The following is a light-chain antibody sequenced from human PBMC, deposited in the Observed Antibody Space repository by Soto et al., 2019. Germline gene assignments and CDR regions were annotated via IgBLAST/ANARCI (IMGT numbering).Light chain of an antibody. J-gene: IGKJ4*01. CDR2: AAS. V-gene: IGKV1-27*01. Sequence: IPLTHSPLSLSASVGERFTITCRASQGINNYLAWYQQKPGKVPRLLIYAASTLQSGVPSRFSGSGSGTDFTLTISSLQPEDVATYYCQKYNSAVDTFGGGTKVDNK. CDR3: QKYNSAVDT. CDR1: QGINNY.